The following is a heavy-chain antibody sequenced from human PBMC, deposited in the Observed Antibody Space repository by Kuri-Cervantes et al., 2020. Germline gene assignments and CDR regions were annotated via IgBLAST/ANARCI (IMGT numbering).Heavy chain of an antibody. CDR2: MNPNIGNT. D-gene: IGHD3-22*01. V-gene: IGHV1-8*01. CDR1: GYTFTSCD. CDR3: ARGPYDSSGRLTPPGDY. Sequence: ASVKVSCKASGYTFTSCDINWVRQATGQGLEWMGWMNPNIGNTGYAQKFQGRVTMTRNTYISTAYMELSSLRSEDTAVYYCARGPYDSSGRLTPPGDYWGQGTLVTVSS. J-gene: IGHJ4*02.